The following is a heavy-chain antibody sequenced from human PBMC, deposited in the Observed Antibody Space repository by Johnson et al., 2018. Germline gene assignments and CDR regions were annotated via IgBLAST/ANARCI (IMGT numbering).Heavy chain of an antibody. CDR2: ISHTGST. CDR3: ARGGGLYAFDM. J-gene: IGHJ3*02. D-gene: IGHD6-19*01. V-gene: IGHV4-59*01. Sequence: QVQLQESGPGLVKPSETLSLICTVSGGSISGYHWSWIRQPPGKGLEWIAFISHTGSTNYNPSLKSRVTISLETSKNQFSLKLSSVTAADTAVYYGARGGGLYAFDMWGQVTMVTVSS. CDR1: GGSISGYH.